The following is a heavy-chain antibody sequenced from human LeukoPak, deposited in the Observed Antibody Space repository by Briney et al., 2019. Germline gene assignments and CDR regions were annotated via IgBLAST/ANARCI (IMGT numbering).Heavy chain of an antibody. CDR2: INSDGSST. CDR3: ARVSPEGDYDY. J-gene: IGHJ4*02. D-gene: IGHD4-17*01. Sequence: PGGSLRLSCAASGFTFSSYWMHWVRQAPGKGLVLVSRINSDGSSTSYADSEKGRFTISRDNAKNTLYLQMNSLRAEDTAVYYCARVSPEGDYDYWGQGTLVTVSS. CDR1: GFTFSSYW. V-gene: IGHV3-74*01.